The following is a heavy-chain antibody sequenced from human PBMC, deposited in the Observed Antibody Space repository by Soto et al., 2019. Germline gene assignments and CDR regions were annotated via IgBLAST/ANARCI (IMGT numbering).Heavy chain of an antibody. D-gene: IGHD3-3*01. V-gene: IGHV3-23*01. CDR3: TTGELYDFWSGYYRDYYYYYYMDV. CDR1: GFTFSSYA. CDR2: ISGSGGTT. Sequence: GGSLRLSCAASGFTFSSYAMSWVRQAPGKGLEWVSAISGSGGTTDYAAPVKGRFTISRDDSKNTLYLQMNSLKTEDTAVYYCTTGELYDFWSGYYRDYYYYYYMDVWGKGTTVTVSS. J-gene: IGHJ6*03.